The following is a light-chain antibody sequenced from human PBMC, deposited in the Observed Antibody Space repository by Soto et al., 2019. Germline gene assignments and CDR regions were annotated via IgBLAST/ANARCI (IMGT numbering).Light chain of an antibody. V-gene: IGKV3-20*01. CDR3: QQYATSPLT. J-gene: IGKJ4*01. Sequence: EIVLTQSPGTLSLSPGERATLSSRASQSVGRDYLAWYQQKPGQTPRLLIHTASRRAAGIPDKFSGSGSGTDFTLTISRLEADDFAVYYCQQYATSPLTFGGGTKVEIK. CDR2: TAS. CDR1: QSVGRDY.